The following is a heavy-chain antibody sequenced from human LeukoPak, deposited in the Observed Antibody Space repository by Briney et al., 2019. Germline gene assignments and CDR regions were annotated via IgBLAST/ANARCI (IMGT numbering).Heavy chain of an antibody. Sequence: SETLSLTCAVYGGSFSGYYWSWIRQPPGKGLEWIGEINHSGSTNYNPSLKSRVTISVDTSKNQFSLKLSSVTAADTAVYYCARGPSRWATFYYFDYWGQGTLVTVSS. CDR2: INHSGST. CDR3: ARGPSRWATFYYFDY. J-gene: IGHJ4*02. V-gene: IGHV4-34*01. CDR1: GGSFSGYY. D-gene: IGHD3-16*01.